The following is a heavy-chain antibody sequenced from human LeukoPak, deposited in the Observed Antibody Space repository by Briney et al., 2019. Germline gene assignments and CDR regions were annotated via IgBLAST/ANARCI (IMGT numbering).Heavy chain of an antibody. D-gene: IGHD3-22*01. CDR3: AKFSSYYYDSSGYIPAGY. V-gene: IGHV3-23*01. CDR1: GFTFSSYA. CDR2: ISGSGGST. Sequence: GGSLRLSCAASGFTFSSYAMSWVRQAPGKGLEWVSAISGSGGSTYYADSVKGRFTISRDNSKNTLYLQMNSLRAKDTAVYYRAKFSSYYYDSSGYIPAGYWGQGTLVTVSS. J-gene: IGHJ4*02.